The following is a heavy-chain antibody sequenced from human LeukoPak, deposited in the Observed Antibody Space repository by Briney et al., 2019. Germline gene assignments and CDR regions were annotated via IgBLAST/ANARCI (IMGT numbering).Heavy chain of an antibody. Sequence: QSGGSLRLSCAASGFTFSSYAMSWVRQAPGKGLEWVSAISGSGGSTYYADSAKGRFTISRDNSKNTLYLQMNSLRAEDTAVYYCAKDAGGYSYGHFDYWGQGTLVTVSS. V-gene: IGHV3-23*01. J-gene: IGHJ4*02. CDR3: AKDAGGYSYGHFDY. CDR1: GFTFSSYA. CDR2: ISGSGGST. D-gene: IGHD5-18*01.